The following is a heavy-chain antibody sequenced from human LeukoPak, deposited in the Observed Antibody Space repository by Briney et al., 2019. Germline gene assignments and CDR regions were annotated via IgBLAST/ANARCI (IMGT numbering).Heavy chain of an antibody. CDR2: INAGNGHT. CDR3: ARIRDGYNDAYDI. CDR1: TYSFTPYA. Sequence: ASVKVSCKTSTYSFTPYAMHWVRQAPGQRLEWMGWINAGNGHTRYSQEFQGRLTITKDTSANTVYMDLSSLRSEDTAIYYCARIRDGYNDAYDIWGQGTVVTVPS. J-gene: IGHJ3*02. D-gene: IGHD5-24*01. V-gene: IGHV1-3*03.